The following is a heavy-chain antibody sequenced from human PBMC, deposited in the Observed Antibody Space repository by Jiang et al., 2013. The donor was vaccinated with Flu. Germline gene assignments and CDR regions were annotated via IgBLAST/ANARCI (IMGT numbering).Heavy chain of an antibody. D-gene: IGHD3-10*01. J-gene: IGHJ6*02. CDR1: GFTLSSYA. Sequence: QLVESGGGVVQPGRSLRLSCAASGFTLSSYAMNWVRQAPGKGLEWVALISYDETNEHYADSVRGRFTISRDTSKNTLILQLNSLRPEDTAVYYCARPRYDSGTYHYYYGLDVWGQGTTVTVSS. CDR3: ARPRYDSGTYHYYYGLDV. CDR2: ISYDETNE. V-gene: IGHV3-30-3*01.